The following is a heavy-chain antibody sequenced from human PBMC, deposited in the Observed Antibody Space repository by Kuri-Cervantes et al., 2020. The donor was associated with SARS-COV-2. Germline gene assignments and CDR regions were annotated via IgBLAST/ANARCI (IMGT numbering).Heavy chain of an antibody. CDR1: GGTFSSYA. J-gene: IGHJ4*02. CDR3: ARDRYYYDSSGYYPFDY. CDR2: IIPIFGTA. D-gene: IGHD3-22*01. Sequence: SVKVSCKASGGTFSSYAISWVRQAPGQGLEWMGWIIPIFGTANYAQKFQGRVTITADESTSTAYMELSSLRSEDTAVYYCARDRYYYDSSGYYPFDYWGQGTLVTVSS. V-gene: IGHV1-69*13.